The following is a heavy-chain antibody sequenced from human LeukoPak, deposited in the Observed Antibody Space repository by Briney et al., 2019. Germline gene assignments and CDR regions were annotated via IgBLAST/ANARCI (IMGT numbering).Heavy chain of an antibody. D-gene: IGHD6-13*01. CDR2: FDPEDGET. V-gene: IGHV1-24*01. CDR1: GYTLTELS. CDR3: ATGIAAAGQGYYFDY. J-gene: IGHJ4*02. Sequence: ASVKVSCKVSGYTLTELSMHWVRQAPGKGLEWMGGFDPEDGETIYAQKFPGRVTMTEDTSTDTAYMELSSLRSEDTAVYYCATGIAAAGQGYYFDYWGQGTLVTVSS.